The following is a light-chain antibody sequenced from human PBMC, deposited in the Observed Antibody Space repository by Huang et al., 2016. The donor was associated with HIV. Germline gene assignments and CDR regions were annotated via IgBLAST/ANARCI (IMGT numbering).Light chain of an antibody. CDR3: QQRKYWPPIT. CDR2: DAY. J-gene: IGKJ5*01. Sequence: ETVLTQSPATLSLSPGERATLSCRASQSVNSYLAWYQQKPGQPPRLLIYDAYNRATGIPARFSGSGSGTDFTLTISSLEPEDFAVYYCQQRKYWPPITFGQGTRLEIK. CDR1: QSVNSY. V-gene: IGKV3-11*01.